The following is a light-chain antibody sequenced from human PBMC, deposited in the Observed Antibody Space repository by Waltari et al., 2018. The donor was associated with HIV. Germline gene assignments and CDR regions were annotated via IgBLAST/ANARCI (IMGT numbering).Light chain of an antibody. CDR3: QQTYDMPLT. V-gene: IGKV1-39*01. CDR2: AVS. J-gene: IGKJ4*01. CDR1: ERINRY. Sequence: DIQMTQSPSSLSAVIGDTVTITCRASERINRYLNLYQQRPGMAPKVLFSAVSVLQVGVPSRFSGSWSGTDFTLTITSLQPEDAATYFCQQTYDMPLTFGGGTKVEIK.